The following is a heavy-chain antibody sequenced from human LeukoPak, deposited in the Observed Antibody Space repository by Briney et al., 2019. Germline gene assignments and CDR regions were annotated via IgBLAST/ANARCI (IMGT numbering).Heavy chain of an antibody. CDR3: ARDFYYYDSSGYIPFDY. CDR2: ISSSGDFI. CDR1: GFTFSSYN. V-gene: IGHV3-21*01. D-gene: IGHD3-22*01. J-gene: IGHJ4*02. Sequence: GGSLRLSCAASGFTFSSYNMNWVRQAPGKGLEWVSSISSSGDFIYYADSVKGRFTISRDNAKNSLYLQMNSLRAEDTAVYYCARDFYYYDSSGYIPFDYWGQGTLVTVSS.